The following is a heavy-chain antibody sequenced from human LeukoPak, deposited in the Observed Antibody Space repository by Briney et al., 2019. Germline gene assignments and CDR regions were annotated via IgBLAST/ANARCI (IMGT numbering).Heavy chain of an antibody. D-gene: IGHD3-10*01. CDR2: IIPIFGTA. V-gene: IGHV1-69*06. CDR3: ARGHITMVRGVEGMDV. Sequence: ASVKVSCKASGGTFSSYAISWVRQAPGQGREWMGGIIPIFGTANYAQKFQGRVTITADKSTSTAYMELSSLRSEDTAVYYCARGHITMVRGVEGMDVWGKGTTVTVSS. J-gene: IGHJ6*04. CDR1: GGTFSSYA.